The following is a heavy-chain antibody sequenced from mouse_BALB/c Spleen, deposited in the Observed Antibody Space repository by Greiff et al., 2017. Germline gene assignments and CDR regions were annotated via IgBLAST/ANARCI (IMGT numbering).Heavy chain of an antibody. CDR3: KRSTDFDY. V-gene: IGHV1S53*02. Sequence: VQLQQSDAELVKPGASVKISCKASGYTFTDHAIHWVKQKPEQGLEWIGSISPGNGDIKYNEKFKGKATLTADKSSSTAYMQLNSLTSEDSAVYFCKRSTDFDYWGQGTTLTVSS. CDR1: GYTFTDHA. CDR2: ISPGNGDI. J-gene: IGHJ2*01.